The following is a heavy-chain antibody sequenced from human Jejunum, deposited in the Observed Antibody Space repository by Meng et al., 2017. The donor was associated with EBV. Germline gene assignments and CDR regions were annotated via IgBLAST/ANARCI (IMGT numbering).Heavy chain of an antibody. V-gene: IGHV4-39*01. CDR3: ARRGGEGWFDP. D-gene: IGHD3-10*01. Sequence: QLQPQESGPGLVKPSETLSLTCTVSGGSISSSSYHWGWIRQPPGKGLEWIGSIYYSGSTYYNPSLKSRVTISVDTSKNQFSLKLSSVTAADTAVYYCARRGGEGWFDPWGQGTLVTVSS. CDR1: GGSISSSSYH. J-gene: IGHJ5*02. CDR2: IYYSGST.